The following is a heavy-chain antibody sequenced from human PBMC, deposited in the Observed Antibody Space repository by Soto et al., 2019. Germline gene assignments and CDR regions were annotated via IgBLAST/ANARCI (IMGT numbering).Heavy chain of an antibody. CDR2: INAPGSPT. J-gene: IGHJ4*02. V-gene: IGHV3-23*01. CDR1: GFTFSTYT. Sequence: EVQLLESGGHVVQTGGSLRLSCAASGFTFSTYTMNWVRQAPGKRLEWVSGINAPGSPTYYAASVKGRFTVSRDNSKKMLFLQMNSLRDEDTAVYYCAKDRHPDGICTFDSWGPGTLVSVSS. D-gene: IGHD2-8*01. CDR3: AKDRHPDGICTFDS.